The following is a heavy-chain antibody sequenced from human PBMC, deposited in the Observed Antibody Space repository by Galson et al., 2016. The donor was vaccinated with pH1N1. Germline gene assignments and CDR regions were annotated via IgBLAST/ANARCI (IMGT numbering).Heavy chain of an antibody. Sequence: QSGAEVKKPGESLKISCQASGYTFTRNWIAWVRQMPGRGLEWMGMIYPGDSDTRYNPSFQGQVTISADKSISTTYLHWSSLAASDTAMYFCARSARVWFDSSGYYPHYFDNWGQGTLVTVSS. J-gene: IGHJ4*02. CDR3: ARSARVWFDSSGYYPHYFDN. CDR2: IYPGDSDT. CDR1: GYTFTRNW. V-gene: IGHV5-51*01. D-gene: IGHD3-22*01.